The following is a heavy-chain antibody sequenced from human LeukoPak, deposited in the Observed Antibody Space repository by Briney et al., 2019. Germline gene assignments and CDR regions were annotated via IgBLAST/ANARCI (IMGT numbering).Heavy chain of an antibody. J-gene: IGHJ4*02. Sequence: PGGSLRLSRAASGFTLSSYAMSWVREAPGPGLEWVSAISGSGGSTYYADSRKGRFTISRDNAKSTLYLQMNRLRAEDTAVYYCAKRERGSYSLDYWGQGTLVTVSS. CDR2: ISGSGGST. CDR3: AKRERGSYSLDY. D-gene: IGHD1-26*01. CDR1: GFTLSSYA. V-gene: IGHV3-23*01.